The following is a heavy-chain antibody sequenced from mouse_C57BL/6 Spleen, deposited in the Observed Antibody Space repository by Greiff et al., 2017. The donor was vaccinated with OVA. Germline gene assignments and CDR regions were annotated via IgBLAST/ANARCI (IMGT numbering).Heavy chain of an antibody. D-gene: IGHD3-1*01. J-gene: IGHJ2*01. CDR2: ISSGGSYT. CDR3: ARSPRAPYYFDY. CDR1: GFTFSSYG. Sequence: EVKLEESGGDLVKPGGSLKLSCAASGFTFSSYGMSWVRQTPDKRLEWVATISSGGSYTYYPDSVKGRFTISRDNAKNTLYLQMSSLKSEDTAMYYCARSPRAPYYFDYWGQGTTLTVSS. V-gene: IGHV5-6*02.